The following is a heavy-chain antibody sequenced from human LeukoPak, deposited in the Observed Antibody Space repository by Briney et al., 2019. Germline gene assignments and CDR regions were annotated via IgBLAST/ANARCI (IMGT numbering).Heavy chain of an antibody. CDR3: ARSREAYIYYFDY. Sequence: GGSLRLSCVASGFTFSSYWMHWVRQAPGKGPVWVARVNNDGSSTSYADSMKGRFTISRDNAMNTVYLQMNSPRAEDTAVYFCARSREAYIYYFDYWGQGTLVTVSS. V-gene: IGHV3-74*01. CDR1: GFTFSSYW. J-gene: IGHJ4*02. CDR2: VNNDGSST. D-gene: IGHD5-24*01.